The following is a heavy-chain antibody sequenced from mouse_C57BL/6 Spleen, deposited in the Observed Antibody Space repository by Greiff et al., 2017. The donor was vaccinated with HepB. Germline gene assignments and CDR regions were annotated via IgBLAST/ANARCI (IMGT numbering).Heavy chain of an antibody. CDR3: ARDYYGSSGGYFDY. V-gene: IGHV3-6*01. CDR1: GYSITSGYY. J-gene: IGHJ2*01. CDR2: ISYDGSN. Sequence: EVKVEESGPGLVKPSQSLSLTCSVTGYSITSGYYWNWIRQFPGNKLEWMGYISYDGSNNYNPSLKNRISITRDTSKNQFFLKLNSVTTEDTATYYCARDYYGSSGGYFDYWGQGTTLTVSS. D-gene: IGHD1-1*01.